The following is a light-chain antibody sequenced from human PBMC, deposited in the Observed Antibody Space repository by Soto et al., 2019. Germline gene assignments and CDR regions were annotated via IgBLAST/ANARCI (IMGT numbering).Light chain of an antibody. Sequence: EIVLTQSPATLSLSPGERATLSCRASQSVSNYLAWYQQKPGQAPRLLIYDASNRATGVPARFSGTGSGTDFTLTISSLEPEDFAVYYCQQRSSWITFGQGTRLAIK. J-gene: IGKJ5*01. V-gene: IGKV3-11*01. CDR1: QSVSNY. CDR2: DAS. CDR3: QQRSSWIT.